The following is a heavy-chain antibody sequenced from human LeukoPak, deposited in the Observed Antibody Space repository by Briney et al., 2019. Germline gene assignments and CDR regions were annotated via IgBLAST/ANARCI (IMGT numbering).Heavy chain of an antibody. D-gene: IGHD6-19*01. CDR2: INPSGGSP. J-gene: IGHJ4*02. Sequence: LEWMGIINPSGGSPSYAQKFQGRVTMTRDTSTSTVYMELSSLRSEDTAVYYCATWQWLDYWGQGTLVTVSS. V-gene: IGHV1-46*01. CDR3: ATWQWLDY.